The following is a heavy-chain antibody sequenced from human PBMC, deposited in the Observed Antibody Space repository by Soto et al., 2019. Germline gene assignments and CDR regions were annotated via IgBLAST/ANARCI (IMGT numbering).Heavy chain of an antibody. CDR2: IVCSDAKT. V-gene: IGHV3-23*01. J-gene: IGHJ5*02. Sequence: GALRLSCTTSGFSFASFALTWVRQAPGQGLEWVATIVCSDAKTHYADSVKGRFSISRDTSRNTVYLQMNNLTAADTAVYYCARENERWLQLRGGWFDPWGQGTLVTVAS. CDR3: ARENERWLQLRGGWFDP. D-gene: IGHD5-12*01. CDR1: GFSFASFA.